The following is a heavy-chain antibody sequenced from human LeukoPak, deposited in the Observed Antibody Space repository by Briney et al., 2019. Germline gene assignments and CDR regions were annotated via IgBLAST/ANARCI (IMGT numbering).Heavy chain of an antibody. CDR3: GGGRNRLPGLREGRFNNSRRNPKEPPLFPNNQLESEEKAWVYRARGNISGVNWFDP. Sequence: GGSLRLSCAASGFTFSSYWIHWVRQAPGKGLVWVSRINSDGRSTSYADSVKGRFTISRDNAKNTLYLQMNSLRAEDTAVYYCGGGRNRLPGLREGRFNNSRRNPKEPPLFPNNQLESEEKAWVYRARGNISGVNWFDPWGQGTLVTVSS. CDR2: INSDGRST. CDR1: GFTFSSYW. J-gene: IGHJ5*02. V-gene: IGHV3-74*01. D-gene: IGHD2-2*01.